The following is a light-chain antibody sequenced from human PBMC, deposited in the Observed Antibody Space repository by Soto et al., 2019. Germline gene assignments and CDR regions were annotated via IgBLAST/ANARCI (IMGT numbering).Light chain of an antibody. Sequence: SVLTQPPSVSGAPGQRVTISCTGSSSNIGAGYDVHWYQQLPGTAPKILIYGNSNRPSGVPDRFSGSKSGTSASLAITGLQAEDEADYYCQSYDSSLSGSVFGGGTKVTVL. CDR3: QSYDSSLSGSV. CDR2: GNS. J-gene: IGLJ3*02. CDR1: SSNIGAGYD. V-gene: IGLV1-40*01.